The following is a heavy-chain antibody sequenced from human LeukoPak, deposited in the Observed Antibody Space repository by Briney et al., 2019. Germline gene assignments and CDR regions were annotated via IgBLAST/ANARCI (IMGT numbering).Heavy chain of an antibody. CDR1: GFTFSTYV. V-gene: IGHV3-64D*06. CDR2: ISSNVDNT. Sequence: GGSLRLSCSVSGFTFSTYVMHWVRQAPGKGLEYVSAISSNVDNTYYADSVKGRFTISRDNSKNTLYLQMSSLRADDTAVYYCVRGTGYWGQGTLVTVSS. CDR3: VRGTGY. J-gene: IGHJ4*02.